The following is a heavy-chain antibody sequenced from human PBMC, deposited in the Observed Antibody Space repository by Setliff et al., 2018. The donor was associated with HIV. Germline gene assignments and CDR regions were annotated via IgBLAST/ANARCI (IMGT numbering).Heavy chain of an antibody. V-gene: IGHV3-48*01. CDR1: GFAFNDYY. CDR2: ISSSGRTI. Sequence: PGGSLRLSCVSSGFAFNDYYMNWVRQAPGKGLEWVSYISSSGRTIYYADSVKGRFTISRDNFKNTLYMQMNSLRTEDTAVYYCARDGVPSYGDYVFDYWGQGTLVTVSS. D-gene: IGHD4-17*01. CDR3: ARDGVPSYGDYVFDY. J-gene: IGHJ4*02.